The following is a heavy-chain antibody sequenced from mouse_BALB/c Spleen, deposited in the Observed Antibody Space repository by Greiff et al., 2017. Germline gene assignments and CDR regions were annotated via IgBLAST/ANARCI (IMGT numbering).Heavy chain of an antibody. CDR3: ARDGYYAMDY. CDR1: GFTFSSFG. J-gene: IGHJ4*01. D-gene: IGHD2-3*01. V-gene: IGHV5-17*02. CDR2: ISSGSSTI. Sequence: EVQRVESGGGLVQPGGSRKLSCAASGFTFSSFGMHWVRQAPEKGLEWVAYISSGSSTIYYADTVKGRFTISRDNPKNTLFLQMTSLRSEDTAMYCCARDGYYAMDYWGQGTSVTVSS.